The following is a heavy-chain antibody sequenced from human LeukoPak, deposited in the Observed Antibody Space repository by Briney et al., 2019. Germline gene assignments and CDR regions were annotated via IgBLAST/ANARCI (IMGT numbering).Heavy chain of an antibody. CDR2: IYYSGST. J-gene: IGHJ4*02. Sequence: SETLSLTCTVSGGSISSSSYYWGWIRQPPGKGLEWIGSIYYSGSTYYNPSLKSRVTISVDTSKNQFSLKLSSMTAADTAVYYCASFPRGWLQLAHYFDYWGQGTLVTVSS. D-gene: IGHD5-24*01. CDR1: GGSISSSSYY. V-gene: IGHV4-39*01. CDR3: ASFPRGWLQLAHYFDY.